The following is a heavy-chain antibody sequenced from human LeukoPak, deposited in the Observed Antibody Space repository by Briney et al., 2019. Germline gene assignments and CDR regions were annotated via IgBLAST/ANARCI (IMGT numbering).Heavy chain of an antibody. V-gene: IGHV4-59*08. CDR2: IYYSGST. CDR1: GVSISSFY. J-gene: IGHJ3*02. CDR3: AIYFYDSSGYGAFDI. D-gene: IGHD3-22*01. Sequence: SETLSLTCTVSGVSISSFYWSWLPQPPGEGRVWSGYIYYSGSTNYNPSLKSRVTISVDTPKNQFSLKLSSVTAADTAAYYCAIYFYDSSGYGAFDIWGQGTMVTVSS.